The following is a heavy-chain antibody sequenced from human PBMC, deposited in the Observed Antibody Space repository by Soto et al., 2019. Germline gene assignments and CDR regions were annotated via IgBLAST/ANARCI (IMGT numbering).Heavy chain of an antibody. CDR1: GYSFTDDW. J-gene: IGHJ6*02. CDR2: IYPDDSDT. V-gene: IGHV5-51*01. Sequence: GESLKISCQGSGYSFTDDWIGWVRQMPGRGLEWMGIIYPDDSDTRYNPSVQGQVTISADKSISTAYLQWSSLKASDTAMYYCVREPMDVWGQGTTVTVSS. CDR3: VREPMDV. D-gene: IGHD1-1*01.